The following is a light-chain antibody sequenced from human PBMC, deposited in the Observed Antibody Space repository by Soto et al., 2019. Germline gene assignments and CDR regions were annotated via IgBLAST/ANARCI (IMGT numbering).Light chain of an antibody. CDR3: QEYSKWPLFT. CDR1: QSVSTN. V-gene: IGKV3-15*01. Sequence: EIVVTQSPGILSVSPGDRATLSCRASQSVSTNLAWYQQKPGQAPTLLIYAASTRATGIPARFTGSGSRTDFTLTISSLQSQDFAVYYCQEYSKWPLFTFGPGTRVDIK. CDR2: AAS. J-gene: IGKJ3*01.